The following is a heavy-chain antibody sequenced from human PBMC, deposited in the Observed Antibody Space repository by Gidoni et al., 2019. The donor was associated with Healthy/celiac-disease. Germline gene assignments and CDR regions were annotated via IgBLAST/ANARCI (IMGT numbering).Heavy chain of an antibody. Sequence: EVQLVESGGGLVQPGRSLRLSCAASGFTFDDYAMHWVRQAPGKGLGWVSGISWNSGSIGYADSVKGRFTISRDNAKNSLYLQMNSLRAEDTALYYCAKEGYYDSSGYLIRYYFDYWGQGTLVTVSS. D-gene: IGHD3-22*01. CDR1: GFTFDDYA. CDR3: AKEGYYDSSGYLIRYYFDY. J-gene: IGHJ4*02. CDR2: ISWNSGSI. V-gene: IGHV3-9*01.